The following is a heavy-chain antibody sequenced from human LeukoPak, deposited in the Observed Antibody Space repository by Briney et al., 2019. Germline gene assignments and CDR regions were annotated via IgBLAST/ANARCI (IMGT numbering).Heavy chain of an antibody. CDR3: ALIAVAGTGPFDY. V-gene: IGHV1-2*06. CDR2: INPNSGGT. J-gene: IGHJ4*02. CDR1: GYTFTGYY. Sequence: GASVKVSCKASGYTFTGYYMHWVRQAPGQGLEWMGRINPNSGGTNYAQKFQGRVTMTRDTSISTAYMELSRLRSGDTAVYYCALIAVAGTGPFDYWGQGTLVTVSS. D-gene: IGHD6-19*01.